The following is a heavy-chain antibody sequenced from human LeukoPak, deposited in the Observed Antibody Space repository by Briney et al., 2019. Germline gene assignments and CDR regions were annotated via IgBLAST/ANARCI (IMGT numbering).Heavy chain of an antibody. CDR3: ARDTSGDSSGYYFFDY. CDR2: IYYSGST. V-gene: IGHV4-39*07. Sequence: PSETLSLTCTASGGSISSSSYYWGWIRQPPGKGLEWIGSIYYSGSTYYNPSLKSRVTISVDTSKNQFSLKLSSVTAADAAVYYCARDTSGDSSGYYFFDYWGQGTLVTVSS. J-gene: IGHJ4*02. D-gene: IGHD3-22*01. CDR1: GGSISSSSYY.